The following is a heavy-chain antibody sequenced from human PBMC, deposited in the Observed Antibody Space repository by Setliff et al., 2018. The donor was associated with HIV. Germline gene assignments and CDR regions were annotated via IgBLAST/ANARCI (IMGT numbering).Heavy chain of an antibody. CDR2: MYLDDDK. CDR3: ANRPYNSPNWFDP. V-gene: IGHV2-5*02. CDR1: GFSVTSSGVA. Sequence: SGPTLANPTPTLTLTCSVSGFSVTSSGVAVAWIRQHPGKALEWPALMYLDDDKRYNPSLESRLTITKDTSKNLVVLTTTNVDPDDTGTYFCANRPYNSPNWFDPWGQGTLVTVSS. J-gene: IGHJ5*02. D-gene: IGHD1-20*01.